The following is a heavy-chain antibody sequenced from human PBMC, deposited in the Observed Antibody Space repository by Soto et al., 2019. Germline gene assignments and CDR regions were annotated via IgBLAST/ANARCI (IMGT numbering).Heavy chain of an antibody. CDR3: ARGPGTTVTSNYYYYYMDV. Sequence: ASVKVSCKASGYTFTNYGITWVRQAPGQGLEWMGWINPNSGGTNYAQKFQGWVTMTRDTSTSTAYMELSRLRSDDTAVYYCARGPGTTVTSNYYYYYMDVWGKGTTVTVSS. D-gene: IGHD4-4*01. V-gene: IGHV1-2*04. CDR1: GYTFTNYG. J-gene: IGHJ6*03. CDR2: INPNSGGT.